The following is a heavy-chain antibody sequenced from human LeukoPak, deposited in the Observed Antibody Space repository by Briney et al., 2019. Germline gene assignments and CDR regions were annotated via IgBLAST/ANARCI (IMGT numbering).Heavy chain of an antibody. J-gene: IGHJ4*02. V-gene: IGHV4-34*01. D-gene: IGHD5-12*01. CDR2: INHSGTT. Sequence: SETLSLTCAVYGGSISRYYWSWIRQDPGKGLEWIGEINHSGTTNYNPSLKSRVTISIDTSKNQFSLRLSSVTAADTAMYYCARDSGYGGGFDYWGQGTLVTVSS. CDR1: GGSISRYY. CDR3: ARDSGYGGGFDY.